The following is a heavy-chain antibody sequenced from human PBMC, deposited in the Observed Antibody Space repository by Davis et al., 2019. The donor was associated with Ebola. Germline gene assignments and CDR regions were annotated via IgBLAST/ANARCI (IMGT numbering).Heavy chain of an antibody. J-gene: IGHJ4*02. CDR3: ARHLPYSSSWGLDY. D-gene: IGHD6-13*01. Sequence: MPSETLSLTCAVSGGSISSGGYSWSWIRQPPGKGLEWIGYIYHSGSTYYNPSLKSRVTISVDTSKNQFSLKLSSVTAADTAVYYCARHLPYSSSWGLDYWGQGTLVTVSS. CDR2: IYHSGST. V-gene: IGHV4-30-2*03. CDR1: GGSISSGGYS.